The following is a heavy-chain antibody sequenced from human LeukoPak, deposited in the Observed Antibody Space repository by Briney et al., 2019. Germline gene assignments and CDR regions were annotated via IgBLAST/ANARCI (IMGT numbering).Heavy chain of an antibody. J-gene: IGHJ5*02. D-gene: IGHD6-6*01. CDR2: ISSSGSST. CDR1: GFTFSSYA. CDR3: AKDRGQLVPKYNWFDP. V-gene: IGHV3-23*01. Sequence: GGSLRLSCAASGFTFSSYAMNWVRQAPGKGLEWVSAISSSGSSTYYADSVKGRFTISRDNSKNTLYLQMNSLRAEDTAVYCCAKDRGQLVPKYNWFDPWGQGTLVTVSS.